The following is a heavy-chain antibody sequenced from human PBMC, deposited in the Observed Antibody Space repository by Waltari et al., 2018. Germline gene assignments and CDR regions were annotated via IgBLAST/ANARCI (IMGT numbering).Heavy chain of an antibody. CDR1: GGSFSGYY. V-gene: IGHV4-34*01. J-gene: IGHJ6*03. Sequence: QVQLQQWGAGLLKPSETLSLTCAVYGGSFSGYYWSWIRQPPGKGLERIGEINHSGSTNYYPSLKMRVTIPVDTAKNQFSLKLSSVTAADTAVYYCARGLFYYYYYMDVWGKGTTVTVSS. CDR3: ARGLFYYYYYMDV. CDR2: INHSGST.